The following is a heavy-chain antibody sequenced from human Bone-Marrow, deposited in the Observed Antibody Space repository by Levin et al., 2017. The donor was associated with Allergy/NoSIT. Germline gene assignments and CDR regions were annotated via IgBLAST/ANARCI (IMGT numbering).Heavy chain of an antibody. D-gene: IGHD6-13*01. Sequence: SETLSLTCTVSGGSISNYYWSWIRQSPGKGLEWIGYIYHSGGTTYNPSLNSRVSISVDKSKNQFSLRLNSVTAADTALYYCAGFTSTWYAVYWGQGALVTVSS. CDR1: GGSISNYY. V-gene: IGHV4-59*13. J-gene: IGHJ4*02. CDR3: AGFTSTWYAVY. CDR2: IYHSGGT.